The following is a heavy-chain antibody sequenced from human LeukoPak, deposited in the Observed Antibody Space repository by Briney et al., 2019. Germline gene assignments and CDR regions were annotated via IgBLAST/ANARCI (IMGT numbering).Heavy chain of an antibody. J-gene: IGHJ6*02. CDR3: ARHISASYYHGMDV. V-gene: IGHV4-39*01. CDR2: ICYSGSS. CDR1: GGSISSSSSY. Sequence: PSETLSLTCTVSGGSISSSSSYWGWMPQAPGQGRDWIGSICYSGSSYYNPSLKRRVTISVDTSKNQFFLTLRSVTSADAAVYYWARHISASYYHGMDVWGQGTTVTVSS.